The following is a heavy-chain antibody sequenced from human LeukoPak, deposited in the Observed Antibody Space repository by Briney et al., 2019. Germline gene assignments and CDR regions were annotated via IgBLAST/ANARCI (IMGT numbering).Heavy chain of an antibody. Sequence: ASVKVSCKASGYTFTSYDINWVRQATGQGLEWMGWMNPNSGNTGYAQKFQGRVTMTRNTSISTAYMELSSLRSEDTAVYYCARGTGTTIWFGPWGQGTLVTVSS. J-gene: IGHJ5*02. V-gene: IGHV1-8*01. CDR2: MNPNSGNT. CDR3: ARGTGTTIWFGP. CDR1: GYTFTSYD. D-gene: IGHD1-1*01.